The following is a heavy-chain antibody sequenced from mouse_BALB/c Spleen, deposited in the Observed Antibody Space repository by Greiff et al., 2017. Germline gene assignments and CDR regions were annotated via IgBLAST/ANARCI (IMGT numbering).Heavy chain of an antibody. CDR3: ASHYYASGAWFAY. D-gene: IGHD1-2*01. J-gene: IGHJ3*01. V-gene: IGHV5-6-3*01. CDR1: GFTFSSYG. CDR2: INSNGGST. Sequence: EVMLVESGGGLVQPGGSLKLSCAASGFTFSSYGMSWVRQTPDKRLELVATINSNGGSTYYPDSVKGRFTISRDNAKNTLYLQMSSLKSEDTAMYYCASHYYASGAWFAYWGQGTLVTVSA.